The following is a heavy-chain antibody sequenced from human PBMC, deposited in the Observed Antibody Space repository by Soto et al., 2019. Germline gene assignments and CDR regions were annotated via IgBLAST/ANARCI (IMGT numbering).Heavy chain of an antibody. V-gene: IGHV4-39*01. D-gene: IGHD4-17*01. CDR2: IYYSGST. CDR3: ARHSDYGDYGGHFDY. J-gene: IGHJ4*02. CDR1: GGSISSSIYY. Sequence: SETLSLTCTVSGGSISSSIYYWGWIRHPPGKGLEWIGSIYYSGSTYYNPSLKSRVTISVDTSKNQFSLKLSSVTAADTAVYYCARHSDYGDYGGHFDYWGQGTMVTVSS.